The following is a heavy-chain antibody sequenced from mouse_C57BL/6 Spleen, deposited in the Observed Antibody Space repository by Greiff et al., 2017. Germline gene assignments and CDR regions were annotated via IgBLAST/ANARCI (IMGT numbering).Heavy chain of an antibody. CDR2: INPSSGNT. J-gene: IGHJ1*03. V-gene: IGHV1-7*01. CDR1: GYTFTSYW. CDR3: KRRDSQGYIDV. Sequence: VKLMESGAELAKPGASVKLSCKASGYTFTSYWMHWVKQRPGQGLEWIGYINPSSGNTKYNQKFKDKATLTADKSSSTAYMQLSRLTYEDSAVYYCKRRDSQGYIDVWGTGTTVTVSS. D-gene: IGHD3-3*01.